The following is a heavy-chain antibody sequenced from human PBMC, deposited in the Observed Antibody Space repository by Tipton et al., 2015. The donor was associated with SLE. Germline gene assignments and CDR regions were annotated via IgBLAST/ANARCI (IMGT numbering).Heavy chain of an antibody. J-gene: IGHJ4*02. D-gene: IGHD6-13*01. CDR3: GGEQQLVAY. CDR1: GFTFSTYP. CDR2: IAPDGSHK. Sequence: QLVQSGGGVVQPGKSLRLSCAASGFTFSTYPMHWVRQAPGKGLEWVAVIAPDGSHKYHADSVKGRLTVSRDNSKNTLYLQMNSLRAEDTAVYYCGGEQQLVAYWGQGTLVTVSS. V-gene: IGHV3-30*04.